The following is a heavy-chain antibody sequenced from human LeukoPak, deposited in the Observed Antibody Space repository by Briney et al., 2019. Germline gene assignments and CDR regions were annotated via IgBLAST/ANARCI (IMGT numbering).Heavy chain of an antibody. Sequence: ASVKVSCMASGYTFTGYYMHWVRQAPGQGLEWMGWINPNSGGTNYAQKFQGRVTMTRDTSISTAYMELSRLRSDDTAVYYCARDFEGTAGIDYWGQGTLVTVSS. D-gene: IGHD1-1*01. V-gene: IGHV1-2*02. CDR3: ARDFEGTAGIDY. J-gene: IGHJ4*02. CDR2: INPNSGGT. CDR1: GYTFTGYY.